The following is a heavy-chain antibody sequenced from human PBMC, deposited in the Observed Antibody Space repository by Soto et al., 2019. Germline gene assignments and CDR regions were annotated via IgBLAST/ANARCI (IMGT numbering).Heavy chain of an antibody. V-gene: IGHV1-46*01. Sequence: ASVKVSCKASGYTFTSYYMHWVRQAPGQGLEWMGIINPSGGSTSYAQKFQGRVTMTRDTSTSTVYMELSSLRSEDTAVYYCAGTYSSSSAVYYYGMDVWGQGTTVTVSS. D-gene: IGHD6-6*01. CDR1: GYTFTSYY. CDR3: AGTYSSSSAVYYYGMDV. CDR2: INPSGGST. J-gene: IGHJ6*02.